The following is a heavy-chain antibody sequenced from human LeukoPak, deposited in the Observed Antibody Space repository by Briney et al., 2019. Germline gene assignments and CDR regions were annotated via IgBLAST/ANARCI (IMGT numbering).Heavy chain of an antibody. CDR3: ARERTSYGRYSSGWYVVY. Sequence: ASVTVSCKASGYTFTGYYMHWVRQAPGQGLEWMGWINPNSGGTNYAQKFQGRVTMTRDTSISTAYMELSRLRSDDTAVYYCARERTSYGRYSSGWYVVYWGQGTLVTVSS. V-gene: IGHV1-2*02. J-gene: IGHJ4*02. CDR1: GYTFTGYY. CDR2: INPNSGGT. D-gene: IGHD6-19*01.